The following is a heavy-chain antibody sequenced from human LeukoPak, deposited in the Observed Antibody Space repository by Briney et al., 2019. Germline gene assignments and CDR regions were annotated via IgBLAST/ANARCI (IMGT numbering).Heavy chain of an antibody. V-gene: IGHV4-34*01. CDR1: GGSFSGYY. CDR2: INHSGST. CDR3: ARATEKVVVVPAASRGYYYYYMDV. Sequence: SETLSLTCAVYGGSFSGYYWSWIRQPPGKGLERIGEINHSGSTNYNPSLKSRVTISVDTSKNQFSLKLSSVTAADTAVYYCARATEKVVVVPAASRGYYYYYMDVWGKGTTVTVSS. D-gene: IGHD2-2*01. J-gene: IGHJ6*03.